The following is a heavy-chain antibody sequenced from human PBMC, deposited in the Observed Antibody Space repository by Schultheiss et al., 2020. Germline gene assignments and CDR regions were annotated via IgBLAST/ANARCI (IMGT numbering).Heavy chain of an antibody. V-gene: IGHV3-48*01. Sequence: GGSLRLSCAASGFTFSSYSMNWVRQAPGKGLEWVSYISSSSSTIYYADSVKGRFTISRDNSKNTLYLQMNSLRAEDTAVYYCARVGDGYNYKTHYYYGMDVWGQGTTVTVSS. CDR3: ARVGDGYNYKTHYYYGMDV. D-gene: IGHD5-24*01. J-gene: IGHJ6*02. CDR1: GFTFSSYS. CDR2: ISSSSSTI.